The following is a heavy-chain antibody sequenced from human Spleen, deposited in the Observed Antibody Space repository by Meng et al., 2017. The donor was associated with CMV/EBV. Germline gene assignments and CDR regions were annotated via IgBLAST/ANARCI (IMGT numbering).Heavy chain of an antibody. Sequence: GESLKISCAASGFTFSSYAMHWVRQAPGKGLEWVAVISYDGSNKYYADSVKGRFTISRDNSKNTLYLQMNSLRAEDTAVYFCVKDDYGDYPWYFDYWGQGALVTVSS. CDR3: VKDDYGDYPWYFDY. J-gene: IGHJ4*02. D-gene: IGHD4-17*01. CDR1: GFTFSSYA. CDR2: ISYDGSNK. V-gene: IGHV3-30-3*02.